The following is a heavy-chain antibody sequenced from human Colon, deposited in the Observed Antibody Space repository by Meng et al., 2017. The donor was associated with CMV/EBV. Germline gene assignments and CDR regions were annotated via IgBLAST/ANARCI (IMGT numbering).Heavy chain of an antibody. D-gene: IGHD3-22*01. J-gene: IGHJ4*02. CDR2: ISTSGTNI. CDR1: GFTFGSYT. CDR3: VRDDARVQGNIPILVVPQGFDY. V-gene: IGHV3-21*01. Sequence: GESLKISCATSGFTFGSYTRHWVRQAPGKGLEWVSSISTSGTNIYYADSVKGRFTVSRDDARDSLYLQMSSLSAEDTAVYYCVRDDARVQGNIPILVVPQGFDYWGQGTVVTVSS.